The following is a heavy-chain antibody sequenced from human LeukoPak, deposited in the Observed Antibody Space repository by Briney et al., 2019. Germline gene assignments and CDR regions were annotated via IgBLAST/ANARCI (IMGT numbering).Heavy chain of an antibody. Sequence: PGGSLRLSCAASGFTFSNAWMSWVRQAPGKGLEWVGRIKSKTDGGATHYAAPVKGRFTISRDDSKNTLYPQMNSLKTEDTAVYYCTTEAYYYGSGAIKYFDYWGQGTLVTVSS. CDR2: IKSKTDGGAT. CDR3: TTEAYYYGSGAIKYFDY. J-gene: IGHJ4*02. CDR1: GFTFSNAW. D-gene: IGHD3-22*01. V-gene: IGHV3-15*01.